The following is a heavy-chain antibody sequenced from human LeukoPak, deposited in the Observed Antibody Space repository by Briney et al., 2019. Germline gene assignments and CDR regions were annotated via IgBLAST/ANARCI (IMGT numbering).Heavy chain of an antibody. Sequence: PGGSLRLSCAASGFTFSSYGMHWVRQAPGKGLWWVAFIRYDGSNKYYADSVKRRFTISRDNSKNTLYLQMNRLRAEDRAVSYCANQRAGIAARGAFDIWGQGTMVTVSS. J-gene: IGHJ3*02. CDR3: ANQRAGIAARGAFDI. V-gene: IGHV3-30*02. D-gene: IGHD6-6*01. CDR1: GFTFSSYG. CDR2: IRYDGSNK.